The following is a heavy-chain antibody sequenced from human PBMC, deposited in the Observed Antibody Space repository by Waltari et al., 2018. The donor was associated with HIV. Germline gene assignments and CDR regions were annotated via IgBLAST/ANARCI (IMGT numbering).Heavy chain of an antibody. Sequence: VQLQESGPGLVKPSGTQSLTSTVPGPSMSGASYWAWIRQAPGKGLEWIGSVSNSGTTSYNPSLNSRVTISIDTSRKQFSLKMTSLTAADTAVYYCAVSLWERLHWGRGTLLTVSS. D-gene: IGHD1-1*01. V-gene: IGHV4-38-2*02. CDR3: AVSLWERLH. J-gene: IGHJ4*01. CDR2: VSNSGTT. CDR1: GPSMSGASY.